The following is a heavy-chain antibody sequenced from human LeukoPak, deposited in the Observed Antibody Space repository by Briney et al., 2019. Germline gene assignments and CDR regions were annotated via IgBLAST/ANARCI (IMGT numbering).Heavy chain of an antibody. V-gene: IGHV3-74*01. Sequence: GVPLRLPCVPWGLPRRLDREHWVPQAPGKALVCVSRIYGDGVYTRYADCVKGRFSISRDNAKSTLCLQMISLRDDDTAVYYCGRDPHGHHRLLTGPHDALDIWGHGTMVTVSS. CDR2: IYGDGVYT. CDR3: GRDPHGHHRLLTGPHDALDI. J-gene: IGHJ3*02. CDR1: GLPRRLDR. D-gene: IGHD3-9*01.